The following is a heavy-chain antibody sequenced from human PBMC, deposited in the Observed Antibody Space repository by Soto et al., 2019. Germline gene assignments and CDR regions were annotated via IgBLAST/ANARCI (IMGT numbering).Heavy chain of an antibody. CDR2: INPSGGST. Sequence: ASVKVSCKASGYTFTSYYMHWVRQAPGQGLEWMGIINPSGGSTSYAQKFQGRVTMTRDTSTSTVYMELSSLRSEDTAVYYCARMGPQIDSSSSRYYYYYCMDVWGKGTTVTVSS. J-gene: IGHJ6*03. CDR1: GYTFTSYY. D-gene: IGHD6-6*01. V-gene: IGHV1-46*03. CDR3: ARMGPQIDSSSSRYYYYYCMDV.